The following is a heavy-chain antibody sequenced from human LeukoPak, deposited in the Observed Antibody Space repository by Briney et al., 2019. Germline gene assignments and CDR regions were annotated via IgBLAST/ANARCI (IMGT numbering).Heavy chain of an antibody. V-gene: IGHV5-51*01. J-gene: IGHJ3*02. D-gene: IGHD2-2*02. CDR3: ARRGYCSSTSCYIDPGAFDI. Sequence: GESLKISCKGSGYSFTSYWIGWVRQMPGKGLEWMGIIYPGDSDTRYSPSFQGQVTISADKSISTAYLQWSSLKASDTAMYYCARRGYCSSTSCYIDPGAFDIWGQGTMVTVSS. CDR1: GYSFTSYW. CDR2: IYPGDSDT.